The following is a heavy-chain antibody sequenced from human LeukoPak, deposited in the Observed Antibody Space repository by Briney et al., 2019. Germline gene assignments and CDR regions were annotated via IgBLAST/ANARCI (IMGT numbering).Heavy chain of an antibody. CDR1: GFTFSSYW. V-gene: IGHV3-7*01. CDR2: IKQDGSEN. D-gene: IGHD2-2*02. Sequence: GRSLRLSCAASGFTFSSYWMSWVRQAPGKGLEWVACIKQDGSENYYVDSVKGRFTISRDNAKNSLYLQMNSLRAEDTAVYYCARDCSSTSCYRGGFDPWGQGTLVTVSS. CDR3: ARDCSSTSCYRGGFDP. J-gene: IGHJ5*02.